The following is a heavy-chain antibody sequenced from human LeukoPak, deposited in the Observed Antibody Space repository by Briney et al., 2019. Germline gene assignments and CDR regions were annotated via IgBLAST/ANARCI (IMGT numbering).Heavy chain of an antibody. Sequence: SETLSLTCTVSGGSISSYYWSWIRQPPGKGLEWIGYIYYSGSTNYNPSLKSRVTISVDTSKNQFSLKLSSVTAADTAVYYCARHGLPPYSSSWYVGGFDPWGQGTLVTVSS. CDR3: ARHGLPPYSSSWYVGGFDP. CDR2: IYYSGST. D-gene: IGHD6-13*01. V-gene: IGHV4-59*08. CDR1: GGSISSYY. J-gene: IGHJ5*02.